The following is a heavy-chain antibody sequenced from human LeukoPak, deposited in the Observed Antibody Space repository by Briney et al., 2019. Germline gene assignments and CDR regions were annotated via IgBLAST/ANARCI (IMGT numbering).Heavy chain of an antibody. D-gene: IGHD6-13*01. J-gene: IGHJ4*02. Sequence: SETLSLTCTVSGVSISTFYWGWIRQPPGKGLEWIGSIYYSGSTYYNPSLKSRVTISVDTSKNQFSLKLSSVTAADTAVYYCASTTGYSSSPITYWGQGTLVTVSS. V-gene: IGHV4-39*01. CDR1: GVSISTFY. CDR3: ASTTGYSSSPITY. CDR2: IYYSGST.